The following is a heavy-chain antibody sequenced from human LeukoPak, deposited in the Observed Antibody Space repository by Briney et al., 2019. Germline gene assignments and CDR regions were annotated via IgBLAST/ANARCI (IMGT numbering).Heavy chain of an antibody. CDR3: ARDREEGLDYFDY. V-gene: IGHV3-11*04. D-gene: IGHD1-26*01. CDR1: GFTFSDYY. J-gene: IGHJ4*02. CDR2: ISSSGSTI. Sequence: PGGSLRLSCAASGFTFSDYYMSWIRQAPGKGLEWVSYISSSGSTIYYADSVKGRFTISRDNAKNSLYLQMNSLRAEDTAVYYCARDREEGLDYFDYWGQGTLVTVSS.